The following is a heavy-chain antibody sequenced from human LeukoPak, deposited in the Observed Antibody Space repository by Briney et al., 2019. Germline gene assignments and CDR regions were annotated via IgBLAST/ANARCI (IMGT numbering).Heavy chain of an antibody. CDR1: GGSFSGYY. CDR3: ARVRGVRGVIITFYYYGMDV. CDR2: INHSGST. D-gene: IGHD3-10*01. J-gene: IGHJ6*02. Sequence: SETLSLTCAVYGGSFSGYYWSWIRQPPGKGLEWIGEINHSGSTNYNPSLKSRVTISVDTSKNQFSLKLSSVTAADTAVYYCARVRGVRGVIITFYYYGMDVWGQGTTVTVPS. V-gene: IGHV4-34*01.